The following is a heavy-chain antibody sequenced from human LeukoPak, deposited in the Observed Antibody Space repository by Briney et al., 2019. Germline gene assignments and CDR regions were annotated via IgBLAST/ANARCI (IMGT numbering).Heavy chain of an antibody. CDR2: MNPNSGNT. CDR3: AKLSYYYDSSGYYYWFDP. D-gene: IGHD3-22*01. V-gene: IGHV1-8*01. CDR1: GYTFTSYD. Sequence: GASVKVSCKASGYTFTSYDINWVRQATGQGLEWMGWMNPNSGNTGYAQKLQGRVTMTRNTSISTAYMELSSLRSEDTAVYYCAKLSYYYDSSGYYYWFDPWGQGTLVTVSS. J-gene: IGHJ5*02.